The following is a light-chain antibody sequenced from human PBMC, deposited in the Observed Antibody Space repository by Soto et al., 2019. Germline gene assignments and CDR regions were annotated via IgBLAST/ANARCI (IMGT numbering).Light chain of an antibody. V-gene: IGKV3-15*01. CDR1: ESISRN. CDR2: GAS. CDR3: HQYIPWQPLT. Sequence: EIVMTQSPATLSVSPGERVTLSCRASESISRNLACYQQKPGQAPRLLIYGASSRDTGVPARFSGGGSGTEFTLTISSLQSEDSAVYFCHQYIPWQPLTFGPGNKVDV. J-gene: IGKJ3*01.